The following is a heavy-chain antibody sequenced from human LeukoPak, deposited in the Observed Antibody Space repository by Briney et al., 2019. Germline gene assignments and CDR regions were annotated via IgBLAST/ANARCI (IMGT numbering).Heavy chain of an antibody. D-gene: IGHD6-6*01. CDR1: GGTFSSYA. V-gene: IGHV1-2*02. Sequence: ASVKVSCKASGGTFSSYAISWVRQAPGQGFEWMGWINPNSADTYYTQKFQGRVAMSRDTSISTAYMELSRLRSDDTAVYYCVKDGGARLRLDSWGQGTLVTVSS. CDR3: VKDGGARLRLDS. CDR2: INPNSADT. J-gene: IGHJ4*02.